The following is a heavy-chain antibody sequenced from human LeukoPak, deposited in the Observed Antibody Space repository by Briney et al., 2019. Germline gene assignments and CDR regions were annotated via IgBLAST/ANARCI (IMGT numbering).Heavy chain of an antibody. J-gene: IGHJ4*02. CDR3: ARDHQRLTYFDY. CDR2: ISHDGSTK. Sequence: GSLRLSCAASGFTFSSYAMHWVRQAPGKGLEWVAVISHDGSTKYYADSVKGRFTISRDNAKNSLFLQMNSLRAEDTAVYYCARDHQRLTYFDYWGQGTLVTVSS. CDR1: GFTFSSYA. D-gene: IGHD6-19*01. V-gene: IGHV3-30-3*01.